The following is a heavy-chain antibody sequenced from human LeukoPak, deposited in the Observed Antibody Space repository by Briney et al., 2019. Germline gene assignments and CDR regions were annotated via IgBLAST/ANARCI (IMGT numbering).Heavy chain of an antibody. Sequence: SETLSLTCTVSGGSISSSSYYWGCIRQPPGKGLEWIGSIYYSGSTYYNPSLESRVTISVDTSKTQFSLKLSSVTAADTAVYYCARVGGITMVRGVILSWGQGTLVTVSS. D-gene: IGHD3-10*01. CDR3: ARVGGITMVRGVILS. J-gene: IGHJ5*02. CDR1: GGSISSSSYY. V-gene: IGHV4-39*07. CDR2: IYYSGST.